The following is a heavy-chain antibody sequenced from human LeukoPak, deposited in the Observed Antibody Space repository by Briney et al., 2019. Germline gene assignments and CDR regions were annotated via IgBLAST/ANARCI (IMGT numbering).Heavy chain of an antibody. Sequence: GGSLRLSCAASGFTFSSYAMHWVRQAPGKGLEYVSAISSNGGSTYYANSVKGRFTISRDNSKNTLYLQMGSLRAEDMAVYYCARGDGYNPWGQGTLVTVSS. CDR2: ISSNGGST. V-gene: IGHV3-64*01. J-gene: IGHJ4*02. CDR1: GFTFSSYA. CDR3: ARGDGYNP. D-gene: IGHD5-24*01.